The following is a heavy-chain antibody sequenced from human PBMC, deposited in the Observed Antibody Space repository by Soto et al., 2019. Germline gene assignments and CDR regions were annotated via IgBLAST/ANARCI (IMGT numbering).Heavy chain of an antibody. CDR2: IMPVFPTP. D-gene: IGHD3-16*01. V-gene: IGHV1-69*12. Sequence: QVQLVQSGAEVKKPGSSVKVSCKASGGTFSTSAISWVRQAPGQGLEWVGGIMPVFPTPDYAQNFQGRVTITADESTTTAYLELTSLRADDTAVYYCARDKDRLQLCGNYYYILDVWGQGTAITVPS. CDR1: GGTFSTSA. CDR3: ARDKDRLQLCGNYYYILDV. J-gene: IGHJ6*02.